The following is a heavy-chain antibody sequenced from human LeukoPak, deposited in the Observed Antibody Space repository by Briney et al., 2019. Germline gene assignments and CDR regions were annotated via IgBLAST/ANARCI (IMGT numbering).Heavy chain of an antibody. D-gene: IGHD4-17*01. CDR2: IHPNSGGT. CDR1: GYXFTSYY. J-gene: IGHJ4*02. CDR3: ARQGYGDFTLGADY. Sequence: ASVKVSCKASGYXFTSYYIHWVREAPGHGLEWMGYIHPNSGGTNYAQKFQGRVTMTRDISISTAYMELSSLGSDDAAFYYCARQGYGDFTLGADYWGQGTLVTVSS. V-gene: IGHV1-2*02.